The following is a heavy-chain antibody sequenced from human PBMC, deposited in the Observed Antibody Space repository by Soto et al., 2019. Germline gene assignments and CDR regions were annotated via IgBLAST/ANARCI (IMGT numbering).Heavy chain of an antibody. CDR3: ARERYYDFGDYYYYYGMDV. V-gene: IGHV3-30-3*01. CDR2: ISYDGSNK. CDR1: GFTFSSYA. J-gene: IGHJ6*02. Sequence: GGSLRLSCAASGFTFSSYAMHWVRQAPGKGLEWVAVISYDGSNKYYADSVKGRFTISRDNSKNTLDRQMNRLRAEDTAVYYCARERYYDFGDYYYYYGMDVWGQGTTVTVSS. D-gene: IGHD3-3*01.